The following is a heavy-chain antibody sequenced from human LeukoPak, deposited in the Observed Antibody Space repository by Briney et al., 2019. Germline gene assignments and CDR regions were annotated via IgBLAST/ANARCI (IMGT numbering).Heavy chain of an antibody. V-gene: IGHV4-59*01. CDR1: GGSFSGYY. D-gene: IGHD3-22*01. J-gene: IGHJ4*02. Sequence: ETSETLSLTCAVYGGSFSGYYWSWIRQPPGKGLEWIGDIHFSGSTNYNPSLKSRVTISADTSKNQFSLKLSSVTAADTAVCYCARWAGGYYKNFDYWGQGTLVTVSS. CDR3: ARWAGGYYKNFDY. CDR2: IHFSGST.